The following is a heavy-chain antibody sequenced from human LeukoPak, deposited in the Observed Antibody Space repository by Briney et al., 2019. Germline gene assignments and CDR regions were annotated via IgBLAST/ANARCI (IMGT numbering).Heavy chain of an antibody. Sequence: SETLSLTCTVSGGSISSYYWSWIRQPPGKGLEWIGYIYYSGSTNYNPSLKSRVTISVDTSKNQFSLKLSSVTAADTAVYYCASGGYSYGFDYWGQGTLVTVSS. CDR2: IYYSGST. CDR1: GGSISSYY. D-gene: IGHD5-18*01. CDR3: ASGGYSYGFDY. J-gene: IGHJ4*02. V-gene: IGHV4-59*01.